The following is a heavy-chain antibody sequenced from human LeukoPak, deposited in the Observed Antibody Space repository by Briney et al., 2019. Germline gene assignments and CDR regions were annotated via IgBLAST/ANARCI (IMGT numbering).Heavy chain of an antibody. V-gene: IGHV1-8*01. D-gene: IGHD3-10*01. CDR3: AREWDYYGSWGFDS. CDR1: GYTFTSYD. Sequence: GASVKVSCKASGYTFTSYDINWVRQATGHGLEWMGWMNPNSGNTGYAQKFQGRVTMTRNTSISTAYMELSSLRSEDTAVYYCAREWDYYGSWGFDSWGQGTLVTVSS. CDR2: MNPNSGNT. J-gene: IGHJ5*01.